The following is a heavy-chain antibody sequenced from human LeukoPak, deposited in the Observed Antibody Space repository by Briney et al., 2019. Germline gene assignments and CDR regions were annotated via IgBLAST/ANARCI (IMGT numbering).Heavy chain of an antibody. J-gene: IGHJ5*02. D-gene: IGHD1-14*01. CDR1: GDSISSDNYY. Sequence: SETLSLTCTVSGDSISSDNYYWNWIRQPPGKGLEWIGYIYYSGSTYYNPSLKSRVTISVDTSKNQFSLNLSSVTAADTAVYYCARDHAEGWFDPWGQGTLVTVSS. CDR2: IYYSGST. V-gene: IGHV4-61*01. CDR3: ARDHAEGWFDP.